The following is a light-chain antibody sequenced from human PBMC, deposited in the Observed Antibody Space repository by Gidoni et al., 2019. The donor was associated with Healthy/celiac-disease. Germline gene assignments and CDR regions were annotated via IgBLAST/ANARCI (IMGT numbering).Light chain of an antibody. Sequence: QSVLTQPPSASWTPGQSVTISRSGSSSNIGSNYVYWYQQPPGTAPKPLFYRNNQRPSGVPDRFSGSKSGTSASLAISGLQSEDEADYYCTAWDDSLSAVVFGGGTKLTVL. CDR1: SSNIGSNY. CDR2: RNN. CDR3: TAWDDSLSAVV. V-gene: IGLV1-47*01. J-gene: IGLJ2*01.